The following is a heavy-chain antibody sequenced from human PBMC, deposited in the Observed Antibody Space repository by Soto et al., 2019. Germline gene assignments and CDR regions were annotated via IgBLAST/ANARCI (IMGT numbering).Heavy chain of an antibody. V-gene: IGHV6-1*01. CDR1: GDSVSSNSAA. D-gene: IGHD6-6*01. J-gene: IGHJ3*02. CDR2: TYYRSKWYN. Sequence: SQTLSLTCAISGDSVSSNSAAWNWIRQSPSRGLEWLGRTYYRSKWYNDDAVSVKSRITINPDTSKNQCFLQLNSVTPEDTAVYYCAYTFYSSSSAFDIWGQVTMVTVSS. CDR3: AYTFYSSSSAFDI.